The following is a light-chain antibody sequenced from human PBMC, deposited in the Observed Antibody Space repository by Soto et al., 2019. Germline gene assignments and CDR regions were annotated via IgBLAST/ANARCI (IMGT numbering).Light chain of an antibody. V-gene: IGKV1-39*01. J-gene: IGKJ2*01. CDR2: AAS. CDR1: QSISSY. CDR3: QQSYSTLWT. Sequence: DIQMTQSPSSLSASVGDRVTITCRASQSISSYLNWYQQKPGKAPKLLIYAASSLQSGVPSRFSGSGSGTDFTLTISSLQPEDFANYYCQQSYSTLWTFGQGTKLEIK.